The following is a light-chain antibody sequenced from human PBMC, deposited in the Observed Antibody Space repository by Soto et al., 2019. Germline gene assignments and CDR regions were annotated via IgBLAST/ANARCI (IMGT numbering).Light chain of an antibody. V-gene: IGLV2-14*01. Sequence: QSALTLPASVSGSPGQSITISCTGTSSDVGGYNYVSWYQQHPGKAPKVMIYDVSNRPSGVSNRFSGSKSGNTASLTISGLQAEDEADYYCSSDTSSSTLVFGGGTKLTVL. CDR3: SSDTSSSTLV. CDR2: DVS. J-gene: IGLJ2*01. CDR1: SSDVGGYNY.